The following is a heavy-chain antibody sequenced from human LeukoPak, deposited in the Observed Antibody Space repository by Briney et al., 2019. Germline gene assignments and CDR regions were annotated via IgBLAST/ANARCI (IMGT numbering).Heavy chain of an antibody. CDR1: GYTFTGYY. CDR2: INPNSGGT. Sequence: ASVKVSCTASGYTFTGYYMHCVRQAPGRRLEWMGWINPNSGGTNYAQKFQGRVTMTRDTSISTAYMELSRLRSDDTAVYYCARNFYFDSSGYYQYWGQGTLVTVSS. D-gene: IGHD3-22*01. V-gene: IGHV1-2*02. CDR3: ARNFYFDSSGYYQY. J-gene: IGHJ4*02.